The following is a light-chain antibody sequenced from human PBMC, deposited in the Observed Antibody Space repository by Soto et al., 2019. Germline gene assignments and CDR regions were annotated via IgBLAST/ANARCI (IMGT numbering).Light chain of an antibody. Sequence: IQMTQSPYSLSASVGDRVTITCRASQSISSYLNWYQQKPGKAPKLLIYAASSLQSGVPSRFSGSGAGTDFTLTISSLQPEDFATYDCQQRYSTPPALTFGGGTKVEIK. CDR1: QSISSY. CDR2: AAS. CDR3: QQRYSTPPALT. V-gene: IGKV1-39*01. J-gene: IGKJ4*01.